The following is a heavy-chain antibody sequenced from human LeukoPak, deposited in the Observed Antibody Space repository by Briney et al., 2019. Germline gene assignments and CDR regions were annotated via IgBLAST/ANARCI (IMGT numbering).Heavy chain of an antibody. CDR1: GESFSGNY. CDR3: ARQKKGEDPDLRYCSGDGCYSFDY. CDR2: INDSGST. Sequence: PSETLSLTCAVYGESFSGNYWSWIRQPPGKGLEWIGEINDSGSTNYNPSLKSRVTMSVDTSNNQFSLKLSSVTAVDTAVYYCARQKKGEDPDLRYCSGDGCYSFDYWGQGTLVTVSS. J-gene: IGHJ4*02. V-gene: IGHV4-34*01. D-gene: IGHD2-15*01.